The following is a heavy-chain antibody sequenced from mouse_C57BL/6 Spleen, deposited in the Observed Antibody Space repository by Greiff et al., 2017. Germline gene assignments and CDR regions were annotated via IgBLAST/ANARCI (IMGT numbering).Heavy chain of an antibody. CDR3: ARYHYSNYDYAMDY. D-gene: IGHD2-5*01. CDR2: INPNNGGT. J-gene: IGHJ4*01. V-gene: IGHV1-18*01. CDR1: GYTFTDYN. Sequence: EVKLLESGPELVKPGASVKIPCKASGYTFTDYNMDWVKQSHGKSLEWIGDINPNNGGTIYNQKFKGKATLTVDKSSSTAYMELRSLTSEDTAVYYCARYHYSNYDYAMDYWGQGTSVTVSS.